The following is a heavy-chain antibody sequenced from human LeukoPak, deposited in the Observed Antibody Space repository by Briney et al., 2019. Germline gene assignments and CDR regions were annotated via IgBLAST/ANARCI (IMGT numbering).Heavy chain of an antibody. D-gene: IGHD2-8*01. CDR1: GYSFTSYW. CDR3: ARHGHCTNGVCYSNYYYYMDV. CDR2: IYPDDSDT. V-gene: IGHV5-51*01. Sequence: GESLQISCKGSGYSFTSYWIGWVRQVPGKGLEWMGIIYPDDSDTRYSPSFEGQVIISVDKSISTAYLQWSSLKASDTATYYCARHGHCTNGVCYSNYYYYMDVWGEGTTVTVSS. J-gene: IGHJ6*03.